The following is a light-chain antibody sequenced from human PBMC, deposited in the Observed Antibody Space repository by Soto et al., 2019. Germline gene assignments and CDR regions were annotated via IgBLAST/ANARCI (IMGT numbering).Light chain of an antibody. CDR3: QHYNSYSEA. CDR1: QTISSW. J-gene: IGKJ1*01. V-gene: IGKV1-5*03. Sequence: DIQMTQSPSTLSGSVGDRVTITCRASQTISSWLAWYQQKPGKAPNLLIYKASTLKSGVPSRFSGSGSGTECTLTISSLQPDDVATYYCQHYNSYSEAFGQGTKVDI. CDR2: KAS.